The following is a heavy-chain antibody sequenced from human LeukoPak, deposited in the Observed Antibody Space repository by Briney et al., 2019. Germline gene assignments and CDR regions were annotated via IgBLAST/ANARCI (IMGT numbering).Heavy chain of an antibody. D-gene: IGHD3-10*01. J-gene: IGHJ4*02. CDR2: IYYSGST. CDR3: ARDFTMVRGVYEI. CDR1: GGSISSYY. V-gene: IGHV4-59*01. Sequence: SETLSLTCTVSGGSISSYYWSWIRQPPGKGLEWIGYIYYSGSTNYNPSLKSRVTISVDTSKNQFSLKLSSVTAADTAVYYCARDFTMVRGVYEIWGQGTLVTVSS.